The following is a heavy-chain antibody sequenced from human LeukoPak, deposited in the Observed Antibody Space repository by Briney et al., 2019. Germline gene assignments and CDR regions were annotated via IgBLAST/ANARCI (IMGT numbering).Heavy chain of an antibody. CDR2: INHSGST. J-gene: IGHJ3*02. CDR3: ARGYEAFDI. D-gene: IGHD3-3*01. Sequence: SETLSLTCAVYGGSFSGYYWSWIRQPPGKGLEWIGEINHSGSTNYNPSLKSRATISVDTSENQFSLKLSSVTAADTAVYYCARGYEAFDIWGQGTMVTVSS. CDR1: GGSFSGYY. V-gene: IGHV4-34*01.